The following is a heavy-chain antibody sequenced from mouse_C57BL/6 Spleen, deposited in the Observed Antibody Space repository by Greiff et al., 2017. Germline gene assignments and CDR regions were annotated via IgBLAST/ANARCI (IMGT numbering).Heavy chain of an antibody. CDR1: GYTFTSHW. Sequence: VQLQQPGAELLKPGASVKMSCKASGYTFTSHWITWVKQRPGQGLEWIGDIYPGSGSTNYNEKFKSKATLTVDTSSSTAYMQLSSLTSEDSAVYYSARREGYYYGSSYNAIDYWGQGTSVTVSS. CDR2: IYPGSGST. J-gene: IGHJ4*01. V-gene: IGHV1-55*01. D-gene: IGHD1-1*01. CDR3: ARREGYYYGSSYNAIDY.